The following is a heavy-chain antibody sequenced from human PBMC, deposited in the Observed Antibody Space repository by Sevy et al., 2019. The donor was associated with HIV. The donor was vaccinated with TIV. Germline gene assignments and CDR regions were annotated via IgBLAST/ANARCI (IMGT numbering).Heavy chain of an antibody. CDR3: AGGNAWGRGYS. J-gene: IGHJ4*02. CDR2: IHYNGHI. CDR1: GGSITSLY. V-gene: IGHV4-59*08. D-gene: IGHD1-26*01. Sequence: SETLSLTCTVSGGSITSLYWNWIRQPPGKGLEWIAYIHYNGHINYNPSLKSRVTLSLDTSKNQFSLRLSSVTAADTAMYYCAGGNAWGRGYSWGQGTLVTVSS.